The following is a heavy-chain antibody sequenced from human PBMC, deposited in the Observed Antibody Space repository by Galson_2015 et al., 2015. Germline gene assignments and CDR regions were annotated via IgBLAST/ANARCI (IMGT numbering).Heavy chain of an antibody. CDR2: IRDSGDTT. D-gene: IGHD6-13*01. J-gene: IGHJ3*02. V-gene: IGHV3-23*01. CDR1: GFTFSTYA. CDR3: EKGFYRGPVGNAFET. Sequence: SLRLSCAASGFTFSTYAMSWVRQAPGKGLEWVSTIRDSGDTTYFADSVRGRFTVSRDNSKNTLYLQLNSLRAEDTAVFYCEKGFYRGPVGNAFETWGQGTMVTVSS.